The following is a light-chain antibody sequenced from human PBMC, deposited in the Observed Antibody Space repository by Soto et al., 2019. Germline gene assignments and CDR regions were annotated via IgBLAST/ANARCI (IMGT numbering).Light chain of an antibody. CDR1: QSVSSN. Sequence: EIVMTQSPATLSVSPGERATLSCRASQSVSSNLAWYQQKPGQAPRLLIYGASTRATGIPARFSGSGSGTEFTLTISSLQSEDFAVYYCQQYNNWPPFLTSGGGTKVEIK. J-gene: IGKJ4*01. CDR2: GAS. CDR3: QQYNNWPPFLT. V-gene: IGKV3-15*01.